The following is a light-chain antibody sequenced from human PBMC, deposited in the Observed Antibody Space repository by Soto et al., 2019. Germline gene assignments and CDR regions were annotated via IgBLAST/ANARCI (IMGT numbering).Light chain of an antibody. CDR2: TVS. CDR1: QSLLDSDDGNTY. J-gene: IGKJ4*01. CDR3: MQRIEFPLT. Sequence: DIVMTQTPLSLTVTPGEPASISCRSSQSLLDSDDGNTYLDWYLRKPGQTPQLLIYTVSYRASGVPDRFSGSGSGTDFTLKISRVEAEDVGVYYCMQRIEFPLTFGGGTKVEIK. V-gene: IGKV2-40*01.